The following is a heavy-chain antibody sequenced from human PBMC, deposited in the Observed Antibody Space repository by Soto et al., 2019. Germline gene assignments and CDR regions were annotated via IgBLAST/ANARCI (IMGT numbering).Heavy chain of an antibody. CDR3: ALYCNSTSCYGQWDY. Sequence: SETLSLTCTVSGGSITSYYWSWIRQPPGKGLEWIGYIYYSGTTNYNPSLKSRVTISVDTSKNQFSLNLSSVTAADTAVYYCALYCNSTSCYGQWDYWGQGTLVTVSS. D-gene: IGHD2-2*01. CDR1: GGSITSYY. J-gene: IGHJ4*02. CDR2: IYYSGTT. V-gene: IGHV4-59*01.